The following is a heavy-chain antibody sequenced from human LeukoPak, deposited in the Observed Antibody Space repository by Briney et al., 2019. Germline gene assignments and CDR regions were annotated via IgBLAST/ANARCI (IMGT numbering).Heavy chain of an antibody. J-gene: IGHJ2*01. CDR1: GGSIGSSSYY. V-gene: IGHV4-39*07. Sequence: PSETLSLTCSVSGGSIGSSSYYWGWIRQPPGKGLEWIGSIFRTGSTYYSASLKSRVTISVDTSKNQFSLKLSSVTAADTAVYYCARVRGGVDDWGDWYFDLWGRGTLVTVSS. CDR3: ARVRGGVDDWGDWYFDL. CDR2: IFRTGST. D-gene: IGHD3-16*01.